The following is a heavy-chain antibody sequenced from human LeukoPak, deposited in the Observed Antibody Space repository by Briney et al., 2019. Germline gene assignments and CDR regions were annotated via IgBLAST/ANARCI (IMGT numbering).Heavy chain of an antibody. J-gene: IGHJ3*02. CDR3: ARGPYSYDSSGAFDI. D-gene: IGHD3-22*01. CDR2: INHSGST. CDR1: GGPFSGYY. Sequence: SETLSLTCAVYGGPFSGYYWSWIRQPPGKGLEWIGEINHSGSTNYNPSLKSRVTTSVDTSKNQFSLKLSSVTAADTAVYFCARGPYSYDSSGAFDIWGQGTMVTVSS. V-gene: IGHV4-34*01.